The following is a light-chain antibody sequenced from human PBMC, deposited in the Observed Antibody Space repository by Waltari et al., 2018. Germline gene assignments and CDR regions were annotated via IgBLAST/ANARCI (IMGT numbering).Light chain of an antibody. CDR1: QGIISY. Sequence: DIQLTQSPSFLSASVGDRVTLTCRASQGIISYLAWYPQKPGNAPKVLIYATATLQSGVPSRFSGSGSGTEVTLTISSLQPEDFATYYCQQLKSYPRTFGQGTKLEIK. CDR2: ATA. CDR3: QQLKSYPRT. J-gene: IGKJ2*02. V-gene: IGKV1-9*01.